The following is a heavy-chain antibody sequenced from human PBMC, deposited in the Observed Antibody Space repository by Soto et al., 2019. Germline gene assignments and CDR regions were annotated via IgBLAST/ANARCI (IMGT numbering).Heavy chain of an antibody. V-gene: IGHV4-59*01. J-gene: IGHJ4*02. D-gene: IGHD2-8*01. CDR1: GGSISNFY. CDR3: ARAPMVLYRSYFDS. Sequence: PSETLSLTCTVSGGSISNFYWSLIRQPPGKGLEWIGYISYSGNTNYNPSLKSRVSISVDTSKNQLSLNLTSVTAADTAVYYCARAPMVLYRSYFDSWGQGTPVTVSS. CDR2: ISYSGNT.